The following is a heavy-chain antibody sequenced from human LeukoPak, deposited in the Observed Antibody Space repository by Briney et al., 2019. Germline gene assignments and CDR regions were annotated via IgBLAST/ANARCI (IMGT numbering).Heavy chain of an antibody. J-gene: IGHJ4*02. D-gene: IGHD2-2*01. V-gene: IGHV4-39*01. CDR2: IYDSGST. CDR3: ARIIVVVPAARVSKRGAVDY. Sequence: ETLSLTCTVSGGSIRSSYYYWGWIRQPPGKGLEWIGSIYDSGSTYYNPSLKSRVTISVDTSKNQFSLKLNSVTAADTAVYYCARIIVVVPAARVSKRGAVDYWGQGTLVTVSS. CDR1: GGSIRSSYYY.